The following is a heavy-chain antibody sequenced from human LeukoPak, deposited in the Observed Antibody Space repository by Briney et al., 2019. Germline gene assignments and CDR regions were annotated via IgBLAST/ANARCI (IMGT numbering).Heavy chain of an antibody. Sequence: GGSLRLSCAASGFTFSSYSMNWVRQAPGKGLEWVSSISSSSSYIYYADSVKGRFTISRDNAKNSLYLQMNSLRAEDTAVYYCARERCSSTSCYRGDYGIDVWGQGTTVTVSS. CDR3: ARERCSSTSCYRGDYGIDV. CDR1: GFTFSSYS. D-gene: IGHD2-2*02. CDR2: ISSSSSYI. V-gene: IGHV3-21*01. J-gene: IGHJ6*02.